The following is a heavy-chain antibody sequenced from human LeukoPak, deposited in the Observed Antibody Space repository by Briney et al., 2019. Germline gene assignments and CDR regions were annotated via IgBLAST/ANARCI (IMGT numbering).Heavy chain of an antibody. Sequence: GGSLRLSCAASGFTFSSYSMNWVRQAPGKGLEWASSISSSSSYIYYADSVKGRFTISRDNAKNSLYLQMNSLRAEDTAVYYCARAGATISHWNWRDDAFDIWGQGTMVTVSS. CDR1: GFTFSSYS. CDR3: ARAGATISHWNWRDDAFDI. V-gene: IGHV3-21*01. J-gene: IGHJ3*02. D-gene: IGHD1-26*01. CDR2: ISSSSSYI.